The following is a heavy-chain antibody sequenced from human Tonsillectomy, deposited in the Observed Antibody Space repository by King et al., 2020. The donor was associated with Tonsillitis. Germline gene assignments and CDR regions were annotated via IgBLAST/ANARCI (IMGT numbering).Heavy chain of an antibody. CDR2: ISYDGSNK. J-gene: IGHJ3*02. V-gene: IGHV3-30*01. Sequence: VQLVESGGGVVQPGRSLRLYWAASGFTFSSYAMHWVRQAPGKGIEWVAVISYDGSNKYYADSVKGRFTISRDNSKNTLYLQMNSLRAEDTAVYYCARDREYSVLGAFDIWGQGTMVTVSS. CDR3: ARDREYSVLGAFDI. CDR1: GFTFSSYA. D-gene: IGHD2-15*01.